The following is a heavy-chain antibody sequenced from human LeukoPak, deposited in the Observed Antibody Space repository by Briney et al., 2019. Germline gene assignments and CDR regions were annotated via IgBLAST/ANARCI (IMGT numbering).Heavy chain of an antibody. CDR3: ARVGGYSYGLSPFDY. D-gene: IGHD5-18*01. CDR1: GGSFSGYY. CDR2: INYSGST. J-gene: IGHJ4*02. V-gene: IGHV4-34*01. Sequence: SETLSLTCAVYGGSFSGYYWSWIRQPPGKGLEWIGEINYSGSTNYNPSLKSRVTISVDTSKNQFSLKLSSVTAADTAVYYCARVGGYSYGLSPFDYWGQGTLVTVSS.